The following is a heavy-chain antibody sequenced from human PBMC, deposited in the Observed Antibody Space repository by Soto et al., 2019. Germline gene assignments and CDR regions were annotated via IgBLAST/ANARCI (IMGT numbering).Heavy chain of an antibody. CDR1: GFTFSSYA. Sequence: EVQLLESGGGLVQPGGSLRLSCAASGFTFSSYAMKWVRQAPGKGLEWVSLIGESATPTYYADSVKGRFTISRDNSGNPLFLEMYSLRAEDTAVYYCARYIPGVRYYGMDVWGQGTTVTVSS. J-gene: IGHJ6*02. D-gene: IGHD5-18*01. CDR2: IGESATPT. CDR3: ARYIPGVRYYGMDV. V-gene: IGHV3-23*01.